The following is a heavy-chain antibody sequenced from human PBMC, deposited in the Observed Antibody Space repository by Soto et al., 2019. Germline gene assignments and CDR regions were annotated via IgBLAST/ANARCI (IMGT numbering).Heavy chain of an antibody. D-gene: IGHD6-19*01. CDR3: ARSRSGSSGWYPSGYYYYGMDV. J-gene: IGHJ6*02. V-gene: IGHV3-30-3*01. CDR1: GFTFSSYA. CDR2: ISYDGSNK. Sequence: QVQLVESGGGVVQPGRSLRLSCAASGFTFSSYAMHWVRQAPGKGLEWVAVISYDGSNKCYADSVKGRFTISRDNSKNTLYLQMNSLRAEDTAVYYCARSRSGSSGWYPSGYYYYGMDVWGQGTTVTVSS.